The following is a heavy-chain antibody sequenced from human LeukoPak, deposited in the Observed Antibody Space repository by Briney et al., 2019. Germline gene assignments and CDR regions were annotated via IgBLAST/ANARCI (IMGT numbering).Heavy chain of an antibody. D-gene: IGHD6-19*01. V-gene: IGHV1-18*01. J-gene: IGHJ4*02. CDR3: ARDYYSSGWYSGPRPTNFDY. CDR1: GYTFTSYG. CDR2: ISAYNGNT. Sequence: ASVKVSCKASGYTFTSYGISWVRQAPGQGLERMGWISAYNGNTNYAQKLQGRVTMTTDTSTSTAYMELRSLRSDDTAVYYCARDYYSSGWYSGPRPTNFDYWGQGTLVTVSS.